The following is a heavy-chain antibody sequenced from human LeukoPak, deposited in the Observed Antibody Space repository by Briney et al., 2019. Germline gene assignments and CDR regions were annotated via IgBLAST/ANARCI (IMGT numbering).Heavy chain of an antibody. CDR3: AKDSSH. J-gene: IGHJ4*02. Sequence: GGSLRLSCTVSGLTFSKYAMSWVRQAPGKGLEWVSAISESGTGTYYADSVKGRFTTSRDNSKNTLSLHMNSLRADDTAVYYCAKDSSHWGQGTLVTVSS. V-gene: IGHV3-23*01. CDR1: GLTFSKYA. D-gene: IGHD2-2*01. CDR2: ISESGTGT.